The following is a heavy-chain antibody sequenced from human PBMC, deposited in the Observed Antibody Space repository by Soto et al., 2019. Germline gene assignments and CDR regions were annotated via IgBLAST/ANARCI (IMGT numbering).Heavy chain of an antibody. CDR1: GYTFTGYY. D-gene: IGHD6-13*01. CDR3: ARGGVGTAAARDAFDI. Sequence: QVQLVQSGAEVKKPGASVKVSCKASGYTFTGYYMHWVRQAPGQGLEWMGWINPNSGGTNYAQKFQGWVTMTRDTSISTAYMELGRLRSDDTAVYYCARGGVGTAAARDAFDIWGQGTMVTVSS. J-gene: IGHJ3*02. V-gene: IGHV1-2*04. CDR2: INPNSGGT.